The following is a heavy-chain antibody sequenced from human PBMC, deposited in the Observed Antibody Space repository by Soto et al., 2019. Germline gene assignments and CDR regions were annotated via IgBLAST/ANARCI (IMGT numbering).Heavy chain of an antibody. CDR3: ARDRDGYNTLPFDY. J-gene: IGHJ4*02. CDR1: GFTFSSYG. D-gene: IGHD5-12*01. CDR2: IWYDGSNK. Sequence: QVQLVESGGGVVQPGRSLRLSCAASGFTFSSYGMHWVRQAPGKGLEGVAVIWYDGSNKYYADSVKGRFTISRDNSKNTLYLQMNSLRAEDTAVYYCARDRDGYNTLPFDYWGQGTLVTVSS. V-gene: IGHV3-33*01.